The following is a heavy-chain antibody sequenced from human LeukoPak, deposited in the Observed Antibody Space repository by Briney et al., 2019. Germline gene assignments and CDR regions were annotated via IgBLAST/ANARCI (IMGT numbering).Heavy chain of an antibody. CDR1: GGSISSSSYY. J-gene: IGHJ4*02. CDR2: IYYSGST. Sequence: SETLSLTCTVSGGSISSSSYYWGWIRQPPGKGLEWIGSIYYSGSTYYNPSLKSRVTISVDTSKNQFSLKLSSVTAADTAVYYCASPWASGYYVWGQGTLVTVSS. CDR3: ASPWASGYYV. D-gene: IGHD3-22*01. V-gene: IGHV4-39*07.